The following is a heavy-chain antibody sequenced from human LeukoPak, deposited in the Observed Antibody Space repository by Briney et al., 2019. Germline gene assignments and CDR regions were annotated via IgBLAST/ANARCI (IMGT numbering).Heavy chain of an antibody. Sequence: ASVKVSCKASGYTFTSYDINWVRQATGQGLEWMGWMNPNSGNTGYAQKFQGRVTMTRDTSISTAYMELSRLRSDDTAVYYCARDLWIQLRGLDYWGQGTLVTVSS. J-gene: IGHJ4*02. CDR2: MNPNSGNT. D-gene: IGHD5-18*01. CDR3: ARDLWIQLRGLDY. V-gene: IGHV1-8*01. CDR1: GYTFTSYD.